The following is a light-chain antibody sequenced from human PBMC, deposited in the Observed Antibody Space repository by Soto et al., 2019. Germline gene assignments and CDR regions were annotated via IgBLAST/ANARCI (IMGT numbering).Light chain of an antibody. J-gene: IGKJ1*01. Sequence: DIQMTQSPSSLSASVGDRVTITCRASQGMSNNLAWYQQKQGKVPNLLIYVASTLQSGVPSRFSGSGSGTDFTLTISSLQPEDVATYYCQKYNSPPRTFGQGTKLDIK. V-gene: IGKV1-27*01. CDR2: VAS. CDR1: QGMSNN. CDR3: QKYNSPPRT.